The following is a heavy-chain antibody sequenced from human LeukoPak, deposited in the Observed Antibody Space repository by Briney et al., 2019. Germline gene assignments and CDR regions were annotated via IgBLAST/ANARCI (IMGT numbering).Heavy chain of an antibody. Sequence: GWSLRLSCTASGFNFNDYDINWVRQVPGKGLEWVSGINWNSVHIGYADSVRGRFTISRGNAQRSVYLQIFSLRPEDAALYYCSTSRPDRFLDSWGQGTLVTVST. CDR2: INWNSVHI. CDR1: GFNFNDYD. J-gene: IGHJ4*02. CDR3: STSRPDRFLDS. D-gene: IGHD1-14*01. V-gene: IGHV3-9*01.